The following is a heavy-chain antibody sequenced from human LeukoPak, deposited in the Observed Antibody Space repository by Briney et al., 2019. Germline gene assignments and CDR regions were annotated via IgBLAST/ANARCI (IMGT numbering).Heavy chain of an antibody. J-gene: IGHJ5*02. CDR3: AREGKSDYDFWSGYPNWFDP. V-gene: IGHV3-7*01. Sequence: GGSLRLSCAAPGFTFSSYWMSWVRQAPGKGLEWVANIKQDGSEKYYVDSVKGRFTISRDNAKNSLYLQMNSLRAEDTAVYYCAREGKSDYDFWSGYPNWFDPWGQGALVTVSS. D-gene: IGHD3-3*01. CDR2: IKQDGSEK. CDR1: GFTFSSYW.